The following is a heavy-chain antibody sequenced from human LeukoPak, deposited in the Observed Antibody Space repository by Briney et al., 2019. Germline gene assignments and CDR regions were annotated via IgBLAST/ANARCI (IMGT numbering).Heavy chain of an antibody. D-gene: IGHD5-12*01. V-gene: IGHV3-23*01. J-gene: IGHJ4*02. Sequence: SGGSLRLSCSVSGFTFSIYAMSWVRQAPGKGLEWVSGISGSGGSTFYADSVRGRFTISRDNSKNTLYLQMNSLRVEDTAKYYCAKGAGGYDAEYFDFWGQGTLVTVSS. CDR2: ISGSGGST. CDR1: GFTFSIYA. CDR3: AKGAGGYDAEYFDF.